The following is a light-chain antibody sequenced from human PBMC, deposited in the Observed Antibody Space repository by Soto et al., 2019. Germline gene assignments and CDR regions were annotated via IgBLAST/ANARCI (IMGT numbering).Light chain of an antibody. CDR3: SSYTSSSTLEV. Sequence: QSVLTQPASGSGSPGQSSTISCTGTSSDVGGYNYVSWYQQHPGKAPKLMIYDVSNRPSGVSNRFSGSKSGNTASLTISGLQAEDEADYYCSSYTSSSTLEVFGTGTKVTVL. CDR2: DVS. CDR1: SSDVGGYNY. V-gene: IGLV2-14*01. J-gene: IGLJ1*01.